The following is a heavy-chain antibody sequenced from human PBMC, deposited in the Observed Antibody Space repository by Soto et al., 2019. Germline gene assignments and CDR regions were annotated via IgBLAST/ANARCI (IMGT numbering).Heavy chain of an antibody. J-gene: IGHJ4*02. V-gene: IGHV3-74*03. CDR1: GFTFSNYW. CDR2: INNDGSSA. CDR3: ASSGYYLPFDY. Sequence: EVQLVESGGGLVQPGGSLRLSCAASGFTFSNYWMHWARQAPGTGLVWVSRINNDGSSATYADSVEGRFTISRDNAKSTLYLQMNSLRAEDTAVYYCASSGYYLPFDYWGQGTLVTVSS. D-gene: IGHD3-22*01.